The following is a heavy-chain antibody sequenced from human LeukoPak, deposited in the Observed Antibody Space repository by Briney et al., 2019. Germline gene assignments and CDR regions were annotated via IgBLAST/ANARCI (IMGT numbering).Heavy chain of an antibody. D-gene: IGHD3-3*01. J-gene: IGHJ4*02. Sequence: GGSLRLSCAASGFSFSNYGMHWVRQSPGKGLEWVAFIRYDGSNKHYADSVKGRFSISRDNSKTTLYLQMNSLRPEDTAVYYCAKDFPSRDNFWSGYYTDFDYWGQGTLVTVSS. CDR3: AKDFPSRDNFWSGYYTDFDY. CDR1: GFSFSNYG. CDR2: IRYDGSNK. V-gene: IGHV3-30*02.